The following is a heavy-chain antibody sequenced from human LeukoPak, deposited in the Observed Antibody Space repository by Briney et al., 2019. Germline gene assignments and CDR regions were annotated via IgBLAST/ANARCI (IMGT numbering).Heavy chain of an antibody. D-gene: IGHD6-13*01. Sequence: GGSLRLSXAASVFTFRSYSMNWGRQAPGKGLEWVSSISSSSNYIYCADSVKGRFTISRDNAKSSLYLQMSSLRAEDTAVYYCARDGSSSWWYFDYWGRGTLVTVSS. J-gene: IGHJ4*02. CDR3: ARDGSSSWWYFDY. V-gene: IGHV3-21*01. CDR1: VFTFRSYS. CDR2: ISSSSNYI.